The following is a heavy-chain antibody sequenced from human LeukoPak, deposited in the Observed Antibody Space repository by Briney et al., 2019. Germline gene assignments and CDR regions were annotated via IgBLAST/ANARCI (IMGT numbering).Heavy chain of an antibody. CDR1: GGSISSSSYY. CDR3: ARLEDYNWFDP. D-gene: IGHD1-1*01. J-gene: IGHJ5*02. CDR2: IYYSGST. V-gene: IGHV4-39*01. Sequence: PSETLSLTCTVTGGSISSSSYYWGWIRQPPGKGLEWIGSIYYSGSTYYNPSLKSRVTISVDTSKNQFSLKLSSATAADTAVYYCARLEDYNWFDPWGQGTLVTVSS.